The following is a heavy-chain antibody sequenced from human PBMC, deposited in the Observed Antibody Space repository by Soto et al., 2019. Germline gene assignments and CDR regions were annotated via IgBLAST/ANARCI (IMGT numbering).Heavy chain of an antibody. CDR3: AKDPDGGTLDY. CDR1: GFTFSSYG. D-gene: IGHD1-26*01. Sequence: GGSLRLSCAASGFTFSSYGMHWVRQAPGKGLEWVAVISYDGSNKYYADSVKGRFTISRDNSKNTLYLQMNSLRAEDTAVYYCAKDPDGGTLDYWGQGTLVTVSS. CDR2: ISYDGSNK. J-gene: IGHJ4*02. V-gene: IGHV3-30*18.